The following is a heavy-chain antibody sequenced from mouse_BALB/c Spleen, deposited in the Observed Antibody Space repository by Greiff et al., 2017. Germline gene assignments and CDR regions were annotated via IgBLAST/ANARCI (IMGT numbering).Heavy chain of an antibody. Sequence: VKLMESGAELAKPGASVKMSCKASGYTFTSYWMHWVKQRPGQGLEWIGYINPSTGYTEYNQKFKDKATLTADKSSSTAYMQLSSLTSEDSAVYYCARYYRFAYWGQGTLVTVSA. CDR2: INPSTGYT. CDR1: GYTFTSYW. D-gene: IGHD2-12*01. V-gene: IGHV1-7*01. J-gene: IGHJ3*01. CDR3: ARYYRFAY.